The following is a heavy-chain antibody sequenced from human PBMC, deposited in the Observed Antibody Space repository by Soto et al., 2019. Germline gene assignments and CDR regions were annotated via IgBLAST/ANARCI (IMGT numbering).Heavy chain of an antibody. CDR2: IYHSGST. CDR3: ARDHRDTAMAYYYYYGMDV. Sequence: PSETLSLTCAVSGGSISSSNWWSWVRQPPGKGLEWIGEIYHSGSTNYNPSLKSRVTISVDKSKNQFSLKLSSVTAADTAVYYCARDHRDTAMAYYYYYGMDVWGQGTTVTVSS. CDR1: GGSISSSNW. D-gene: IGHD5-18*01. V-gene: IGHV4-4*02. J-gene: IGHJ6*02.